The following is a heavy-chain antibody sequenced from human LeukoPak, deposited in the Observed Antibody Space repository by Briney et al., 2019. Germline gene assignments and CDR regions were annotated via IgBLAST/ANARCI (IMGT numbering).Heavy chain of an antibody. CDR3: ARIGAGSSRDY. J-gene: IGHJ4*02. D-gene: IGHD6-13*01. CDR2: IVGSSST. V-gene: IGHV3-21*01. CDR1: GFTFSSIA. Sequence: GGSLRLSCAASGFTFSSIAMSWVRQAPGKGLEWVSSIVGSSSTYYADSLKGRFTISRDNAKNSLYLQMNSLRAEDTAVYYCARIGAGSSRDYWGQGTLVTVSS.